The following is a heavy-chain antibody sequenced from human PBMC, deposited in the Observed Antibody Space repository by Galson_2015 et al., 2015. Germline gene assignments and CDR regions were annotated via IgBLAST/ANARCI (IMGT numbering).Heavy chain of an antibody. CDR3: ARVHYDFWVGYYYYYMDV. Sequence: SVKVSCKASGYTFTSYDINWVRQATGQGPEWMGWMNPNSGNTGYAQKFQGRVTMTRNTSISTAYMELSSLRSEDTAVYYCARVHYDFWVGYYYYYMDVWGKGTTVTVSS. CDR2: MNPNSGNT. V-gene: IGHV1-8*01. CDR1: GYTFTSYD. D-gene: IGHD3-3*01. J-gene: IGHJ6*03.